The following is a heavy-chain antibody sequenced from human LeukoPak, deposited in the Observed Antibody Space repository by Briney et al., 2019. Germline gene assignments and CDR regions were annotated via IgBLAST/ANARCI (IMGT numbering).Heavy chain of an antibody. V-gene: IGHV3-23*01. Sequence: GGSLKLSCAVSGFTFSSYAMSWVRQAPGKGLEWVSTISNSDGTTYYADSVKGRFTISRDDSENTLSLQMNSLRAEDTAVYYCAKATGYLLWGQGTLVTVSS. J-gene: IGHJ4*02. CDR3: AKATGYLL. CDR1: GFTFSSYA. D-gene: IGHD1-14*01. CDR2: ISNSDGTT.